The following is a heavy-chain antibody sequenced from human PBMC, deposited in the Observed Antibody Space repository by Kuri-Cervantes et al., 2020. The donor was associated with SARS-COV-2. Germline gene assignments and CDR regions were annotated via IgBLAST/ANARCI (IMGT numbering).Heavy chain of an antibody. CDR1: GYTFASYD. V-gene: IGHV1-8*02. D-gene: IGHD6-13*01. CDR2: MNPNSGNT. CDR3: ARAYSSSWYERWFDP. J-gene: IGHJ5*02. Sequence: ASVKVSCKASGYTFASYDINWVRQATGQGLEWMGWMNPNSGNTGYAQKFQGRATMTRKTSISTAYMELSSLRSEDTAVYYCARAYSSSWYERWFDPWGQGTLVTVSS.